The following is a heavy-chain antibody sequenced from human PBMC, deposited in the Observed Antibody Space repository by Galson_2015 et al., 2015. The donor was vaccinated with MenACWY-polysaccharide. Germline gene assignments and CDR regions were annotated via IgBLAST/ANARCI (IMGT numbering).Heavy chain of an antibody. D-gene: IGHD4/OR15-4a*01. CDR1: GFVFSSCG. J-gene: IGHJ4*02. CDR3: AKESGIPQYGAYSDY. CDR2: VSSDGGTQ. Sequence: SLRLSCAASGFVFSSCGMQWVRQAPGKGLEWVAVVSSDGGTQFYADSVKGRFTISRDNSKNTLYLQINSLRAEDTAVYYCAKESGIPQYGAYSDYWGQGALVTVSS. V-gene: IGHV3-30*18.